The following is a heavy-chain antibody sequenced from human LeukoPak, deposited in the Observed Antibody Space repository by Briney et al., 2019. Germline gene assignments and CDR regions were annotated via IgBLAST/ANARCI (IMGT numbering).Heavy chain of an antibody. J-gene: IGHJ4*02. CDR2: ISGSGGST. CDR3: ARSGSSSLAMDY. D-gene: IGHD6-6*01. Sequence: GGSLRLSCAASGFTFSSYAMSWVRQAPGKGLEWVSAISGSGGSTYYADSVKGRFTISRDNSKNTLYLQMNSLRAEDTAVYYCARSGSSSLAMDYWGQGTLVTVSS. V-gene: IGHV3-23*01. CDR1: GFTFSSYA.